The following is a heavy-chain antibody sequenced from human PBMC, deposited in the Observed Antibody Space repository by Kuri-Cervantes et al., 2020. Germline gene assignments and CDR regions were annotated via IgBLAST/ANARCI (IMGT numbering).Heavy chain of an antibody. Sequence: SELSLTCTVSGGSISSYYWSWIRQPPGKGLEWIGHIYYSGSTSYNSSLESRVTISVDTSKNQFSLKLSSVTAADTAVYYCATTDYGDYDYWGQGTLVTVSS. CDR1: GGSISSYY. J-gene: IGHJ4*02. D-gene: IGHD4-17*01. V-gene: IGHV4-59*08. CDR3: ATTDYGDYDY. CDR2: IYYSGST.